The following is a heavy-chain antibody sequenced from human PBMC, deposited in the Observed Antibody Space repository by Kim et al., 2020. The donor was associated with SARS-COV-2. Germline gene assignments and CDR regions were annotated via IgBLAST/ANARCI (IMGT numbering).Heavy chain of an antibody. V-gene: IGHV4-34*01. Sequence: SETLSLTCAVYGGSFSGYYWSWIRQPPGKGLEWIGEINHSGSTNYNPSLKSRVTISVDTSKNQFSLKLSSVTAADTAVYYCARGVGIAVAGTRGNWFDPWGQGTLVTVSS. CDR1: GGSFSGYY. CDR2: INHSGST. J-gene: IGHJ5*02. CDR3: ARGVGIAVAGTRGNWFDP. D-gene: IGHD6-19*01.